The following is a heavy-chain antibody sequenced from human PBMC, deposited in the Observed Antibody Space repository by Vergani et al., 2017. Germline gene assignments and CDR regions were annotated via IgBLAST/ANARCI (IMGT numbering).Heavy chain of an antibody. CDR1: GGTFSSYA. Sequence: QVQLVQSGAEVKKPGSSVKVSCKASGGTFSSYAISWVRQAPGQGLEWMGRIIPIFGTANYAQKFQGRVTITADESTSTAYMELSSLRSEDTAVYYCAREVSNYGSNSGDDAFDIWGQGTMVTVSS. D-gene: IGHD4-23*01. CDR2: IIPIFGTA. V-gene: IGHV1-69*13. J-gene: IGHJ3*02. CDR3: AREVSNYGSNSGDDAFDI.